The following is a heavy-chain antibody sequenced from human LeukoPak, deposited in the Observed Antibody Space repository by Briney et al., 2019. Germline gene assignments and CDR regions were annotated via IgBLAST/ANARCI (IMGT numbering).Heavy chain of an antibody. V-gene: IGHV3-30*03. CDR2: ISYDGSNK. D-gene: IGHD4-11*01. J-gene: IGHJ6*02. CDR1: GFTFSSYG. CDR3: AGQFMDV. Sequence: GGSLRLSCAASGFTFSSYGMHWVRQAPGKGLEWVAVISYDGSNKYYADSVKGRFTISRDNSKNTLYLQMNSLRAEDTAVYYCAGQFMDVWGQGTTVTVSS.